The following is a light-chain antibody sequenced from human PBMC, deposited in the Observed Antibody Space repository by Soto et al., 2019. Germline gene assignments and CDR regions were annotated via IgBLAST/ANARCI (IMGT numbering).Light chain of an antibody. J-gene: IGKJ1*01. CDR3: QQYNNWPET. Sequence: EIVMTQSPATLSVSPGERATLSCRASQSVSSNLAWYQQKPGQAPRLLIYGASTRATGIPGRFSGSGSGTAFTLTISSLQSEDFAVYYCQQYNNWPETFGQGTKGEIK. V-gene: IGKV3-15*01. CDR1: QSVSSN. CDR2: GAS.